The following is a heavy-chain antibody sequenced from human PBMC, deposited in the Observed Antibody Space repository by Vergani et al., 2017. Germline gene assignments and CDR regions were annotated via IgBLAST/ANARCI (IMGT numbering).Heavy chain of an antibody. J-gene: IGHJ4*02. CDR1: GGSISSGGYY. Sequence: QVQLQESGPGLVKPSQTLSLTCTVSGGSISSGGYYWSWIRQHPGKGLEWIGYIYYSGSTYYTPSLKSRVTISGDTSKNRFSLQLSSVTAADTALYSCARGAFRDWFDCWGQGGLVTVSS. D-gene: IGHD3/OR15-3a*01. CDR3: ARGAFRDWFDC. V-gene: IGHV4-31*03. CDR2: IYYSGST.